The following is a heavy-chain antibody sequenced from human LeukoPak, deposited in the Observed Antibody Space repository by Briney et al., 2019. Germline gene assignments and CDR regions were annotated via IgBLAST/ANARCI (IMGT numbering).Heavy chain of an antibody. Sequence: TLSLTCAVSGGSISSGGYSWSWIRQPPGKGLEWIGYIYHSGSTYYNPSLKSRVTISVDRSKNQFSLKLSSVTAADTAVYYCARGREMATVYYFDYWGQGTLVTVSS. V-gene: IGHV4-30-2*01. CDR1: GGSISSGGYS. D-gene: IGHD5-24*01. CDR3: ARGREMATVYYFDY. CDR2: IYHSGST. J-gene: IGHJ4*02.